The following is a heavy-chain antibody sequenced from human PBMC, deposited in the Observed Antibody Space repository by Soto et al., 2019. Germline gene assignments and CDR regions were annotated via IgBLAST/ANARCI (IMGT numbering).Heavy chain of an antibody. V-gene: IGHV3-23*01. CDR2: ISGSGGST. Sequence: GGSLRLSCAASGFTFSSYAMSWVRQAPGKGLEWVSAISGSGGSTYYADSVKSRFTISRDNSKNTLYLQMNSLRAEDTAVYYCAKDYDFWSGYYTSLSPFDYWGQGTLVTVSS. CDR3: AKDYDFWSGYYTSLSPFDY. CDR1: GFTFSSYA. J-gene: IGHJ4*02. D-gene: IGHD3-3*01.